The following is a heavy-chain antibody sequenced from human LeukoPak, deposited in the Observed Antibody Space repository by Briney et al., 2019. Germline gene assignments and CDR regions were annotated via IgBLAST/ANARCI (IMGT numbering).Heavy chain of an antibody. CDR3: ARDQRIAARPDDAFDI. J-gene: IGHJ3*02. V-gene: IGHV1-18*01. CDR2: ISAYNGNT. CDR1: GYTFTSYG. D-gene: IGHD6-6*01. Sequence: ASVKVSCKASGYTFTSYGISWVRQAPGQGLEWMGWISAYNGNTNYAQKLQGRVTMTTDTSTSTAYMELRSLRSDDTAVYYCARDQRIAARPDDAFDIWGQGTMVTVSS.